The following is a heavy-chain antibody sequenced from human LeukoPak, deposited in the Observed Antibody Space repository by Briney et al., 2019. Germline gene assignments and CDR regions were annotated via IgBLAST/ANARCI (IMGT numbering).Heavy chain of an antibody. D-gene: IGHD5-12*01. CDR3: ARGYSGYDSWWFDP. V-gene: IGHV3-30*02. Sequence: GGSLRLSCAASGFTFDDYGMHWVRQAPGKGLEWVAFIRYDGSNKYYADSVKGRFTISRDNSKNTLYLQMNSLRAEDTAVYYCARGYSGYDSWWFDPWGQGTLVTVSS. CDR2: IRYDGSNK. J-gene: IGHJ5*02. CDR1: GFTFDDYG.